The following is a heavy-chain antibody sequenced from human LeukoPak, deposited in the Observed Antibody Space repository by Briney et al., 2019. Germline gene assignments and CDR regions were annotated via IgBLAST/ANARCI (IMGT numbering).Heavy chain of an antibody. CDR2: ITQSGIN. CDR3: ARGPRVTGYYWLNY. Sequence: SETLSLTCAVYGESFSDYYWTWLRQPPGKGLEWIGEITQSGINNFNPSLKSRVTISVDTSKNHFSLNLSSVTAADTAVYYCARGPRVTGYYWLNYWGQGTLVTVSS. CDR1: GESFSDYY. J-gene: IGHJ4*02. V-gene: IGHV4-34*01. D-gene: IGHD3-9*01.